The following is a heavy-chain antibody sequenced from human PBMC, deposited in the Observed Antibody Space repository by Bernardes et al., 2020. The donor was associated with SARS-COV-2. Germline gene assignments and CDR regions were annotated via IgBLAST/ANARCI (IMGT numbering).Heavy chain of an antibody. CDR2: VGTTGDT. V-gene: IGHV3-13*01. J-gene: IGHJ6*02. CDR3: VRDGGSGNIIYRYHYGMDV. CDR1: GFTFTSYD. D-gene: IGHD3-10*01. Sequence: GGSLRLSCAASGFTFTSYDMHWVRQVPGRGLEWVSAVGTTGDTYYAGSVKGRFTASRDNGRKSLYLQMNSLRGEDTAVYYCVRDGGSGNIIYRYHYGMDVWGQGTTVTVSS.